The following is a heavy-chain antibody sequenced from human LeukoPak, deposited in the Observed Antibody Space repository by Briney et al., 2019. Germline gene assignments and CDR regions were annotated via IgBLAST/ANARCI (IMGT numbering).Heavy chain of an antibody. CDR2: IYSGGST. Sequence: GGSLRLSCGASGFTFDDYWMSWVRQAPGKGLEWVSVIYSGGSTYYADSVKGRFTISRDNSKNTLYLQMNSLRAEDTAVYYCASLEEMATMAIDYWGQGTLVTVSS. CDR3: ASLEEMATMAIDY. CDR1: GFTFDDYW. D-gene: IGHD5-24*01. J-gene: IGHJ4*02. V-gene: IGHV3-53*01.